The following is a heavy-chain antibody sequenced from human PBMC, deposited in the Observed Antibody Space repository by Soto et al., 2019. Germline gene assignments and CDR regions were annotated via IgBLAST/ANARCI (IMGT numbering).Heavy chain of an antibody. CDR3: AREGNYYDSSGYYGDFDY. V-gene: IGHV4-4*02. D-gene: IGHD3-22*01. J-gene: IGHJ4*02. Sequence: SETLSLTCAVSGGSISSSNWWSWVRQPPGKGLEWIGEIYHSGSTNYNPSLKSRVTISVDKSKNQFSLKLSSVTAADTAVYYCAREGNYYDSSGYYGDFDYWGQGTLVTLL. CDR1: GGSISSSNW. CDR2: IYHSGST.